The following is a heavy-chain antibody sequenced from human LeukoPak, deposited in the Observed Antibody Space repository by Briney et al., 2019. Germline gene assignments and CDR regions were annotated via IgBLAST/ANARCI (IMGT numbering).Heavy chain of an antibody. CDR2: IYYSGST. V-gene: IGHV4-39*07. CDR3: ARDKGYGGYGVETHYFDY. J-gene: IGHJ4*02. CDR1: GGSISSSSYY. Sequence: PSETLSLTCTVSGGSISSSSYYWGWIRQPPGKGLEWIGSIYYSGSTYYNPSLKSRVTISVDTSKNQFSLKLSSVTAADTAVYYCARDKGYGGYGVETHYFDYWGQGTLVTVSS. D-gene: IGHD5-12*01.